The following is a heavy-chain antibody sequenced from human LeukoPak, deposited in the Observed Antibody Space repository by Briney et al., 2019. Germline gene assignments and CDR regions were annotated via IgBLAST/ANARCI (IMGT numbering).Heavy chain of an antibody. CDR2: IYFSGST. D-gene: IGHD5-12*01. CDR3: ARTIRGGYSGNDGN. Sequence: PSETLSLTCTVSGGSITSSSYNWGWIRQPPGKGLEWIGSIYFSGSTYYNPSLKSRVTISVDTSKNQFSLTLSSVTAADTAVYYCARTIRGGYSGNDGNWGRGTLVTVSS. CDR1: GGSITSSSYN. V-gene: IGHV4-39*01. J-gene: IGHJ4*02.